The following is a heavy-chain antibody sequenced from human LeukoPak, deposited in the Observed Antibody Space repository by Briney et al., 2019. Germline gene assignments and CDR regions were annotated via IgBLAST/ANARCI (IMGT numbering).Heavy chain of an antibody. CDR3: ARNPLSDHYFDY. V-gene: IGHV4-31*03. CDR1: GGSISSGGYY. D-gene: IGHD3-16*02. J-gene: IGHJ4*02. CDR2: IYYSGST. Sequence: SQTLSLTCTVSGGSISSGGYYWSWIRQHPGKGLEWIGYIYYSGSTYYNPSLKSRVTISIDTSKNQFSLKLSSVTAADTAVYYCARNPLSDHYFDYWGQGTLVTVSS.